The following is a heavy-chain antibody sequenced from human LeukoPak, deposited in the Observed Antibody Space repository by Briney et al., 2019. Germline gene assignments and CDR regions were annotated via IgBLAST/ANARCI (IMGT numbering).Heavy chain of an antibody. CDR3: AKGSATVTTPGGFDY. CDR2: ISLNSCSI. Sequence: TGGSLRLSCAASGFTFDDYALHWVRQAPPKGLAWVSGISLNSCSIGYAASLKGRFTISRDNAKNSLYLQMNSLRAEDTPLYYSAKGSATVTTPGGFDYWGPGTLVTVSS. CDR1: GFTFDDYA. D-gene: IGHD4-17*01. J-gene: IGHJ4*01. V-gene: IGHV3-9*01.